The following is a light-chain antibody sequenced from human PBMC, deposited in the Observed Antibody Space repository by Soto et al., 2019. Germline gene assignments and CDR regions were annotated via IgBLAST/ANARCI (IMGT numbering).Light chain of an antibody. V-gene: IGKV1-16*02. CDR3: QQYDIYPFT. CDR1: QGVSNS. J-gene: IGKJ3*01. CDR2: GAS. Sequence: DIQMTQSPSSLSASVGDRVTITCRASQGVSNSVAWFQQKPGKPPKSLIYGASRLESGVPSKFSGSGFGTDFTLTINNLQPDDFATYYCQQYDIYPFTFGPGTEVDVK.